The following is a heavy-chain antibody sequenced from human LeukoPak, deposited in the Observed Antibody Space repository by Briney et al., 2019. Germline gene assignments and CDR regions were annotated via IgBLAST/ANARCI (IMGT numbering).Heavy chain of an antibody. CDR3: AKNEAN. CDR1: GFTFSSYP. Sequence: GVSLRLSCVASGFTFSSYPMNWVRQTPGKGLEWVAVTAPDGSEKYYADSVKGRFTISKDNSKNTLYLQMNSLRGDDTAVYYCAKNEANWGQGTMVTVTS. J-gene: IGHJ3*01. CDR2: TAPDGSEK. V-gene: IGHV3-30*18.